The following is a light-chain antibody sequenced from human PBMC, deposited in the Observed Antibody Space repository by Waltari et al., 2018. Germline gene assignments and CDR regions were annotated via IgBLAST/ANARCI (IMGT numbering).Light chain of an antibody. Sequence: SSELTQDPAVSVAMGQTVRITCQGDSLRSYYASWYQQRPGQAPILVMYDKNNRPSGVPDRFSGSSSDNTASLTITGAQAEDEASYCCRSRDASGVGGSFGGGTKLTVL. CDR2: DKN. CDR3: RSRDASGVGGS. CDR1: SLRSYY. V-gene: IGLV3-19*01. J-gene: IGLJ2*01.